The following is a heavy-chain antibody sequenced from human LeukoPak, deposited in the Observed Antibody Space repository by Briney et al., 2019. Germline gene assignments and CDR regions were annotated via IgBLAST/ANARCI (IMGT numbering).Heavy chain of an antibody. CDR1: GYTFTGYY. J-gene: IGHJ6*03. CDR2: INPNSGGT. Sequence: ASVKVSCKASGYTFTGYYMHWVRQAPGQGLEWMGWINPNSGGTNYAQKFQGRVTMTRNTSISTAYMELSSLRAEDTAVYYCARGLSYDSSGYTTLPNYYYYYMDVWGKGTTVTVSS. CDR3: ARGLSYDSSGYTTLPNYYYYYMDV. V-gene: IGHV1-2*02. D-gene: IGHD3-22*01.